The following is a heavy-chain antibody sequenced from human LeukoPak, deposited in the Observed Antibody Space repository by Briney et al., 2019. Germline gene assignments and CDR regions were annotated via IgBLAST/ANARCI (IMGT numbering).Heavy chain of an antibody. CDR1: GYTFTSYG. J-gene: IGHJ5*02. D-gene: IGHD5-12*01. CDR3: ARDYEVNWFDP. V-gene: IGHV7-4-1*02. Sequence: EASVKVSCKASGYTFTSYGISWVRQAPGQGLEWMGWINTNTGNPTYAQGFTGRFVFSLDTSVSTAYLQISSLKAEDTAVYYCARDYEVNWFDPWGQGTLVTVSS. CDR2: INTNTGNP.